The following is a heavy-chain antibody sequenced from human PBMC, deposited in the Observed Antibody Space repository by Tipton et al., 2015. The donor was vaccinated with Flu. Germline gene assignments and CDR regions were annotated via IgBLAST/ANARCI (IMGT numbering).Heavy chain of an antibody. J-gene: IGHJ4*02. CDR1: GGSISSYY. Sequence: LRLSCTVSGGSISSYYWSWIRQPPGKGLEWIGYIYYSGSTNYNPSLKSRVTISVDTSKNQFSLKLSSVTAADTAVYYCARSTYFDYWGQGTLVTVSS. CDR3: ARSTYFDY. D-gene: IGHD1-26*01. V-gene: IGHV4-59*01. CDR2: IYYSGST.